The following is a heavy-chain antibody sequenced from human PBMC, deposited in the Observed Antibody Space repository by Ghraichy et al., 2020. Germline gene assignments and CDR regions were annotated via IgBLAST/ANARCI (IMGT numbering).Heavy chain of an antibody. CDR2: IYYSGST. CDR3: ARGSGFWSGYRYLYFDY. CDR1: GGSISSGGYY. J-gene: IGHJ4*02. Sequence: SETLSLTCTVSGGSISSGGYYWSWIRQHPGKGLEWIGYIYYSGSTYYNPSLKSRVTISVDTSKNQFSLKLSSVTAADTAVYYCARGSGFWSGYRYLYFDYWGQGTLVTVSS. V-gene: IGHV4-31*03. D-gene: IGHD3-3*01.